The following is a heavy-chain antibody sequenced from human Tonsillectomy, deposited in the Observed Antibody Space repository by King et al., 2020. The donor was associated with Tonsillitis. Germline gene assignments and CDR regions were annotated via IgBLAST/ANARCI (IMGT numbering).Heavy chain of an antibody. Sequence: QLVQSGAEVRMPGESLKISCQGSGYNFATYFIAWVRQMPGRGLEWMGIIYAGDSSVRYSPSFRGQVTISADKSINSAFLPWGCLNASDSATYYCARRATYYSFWSGSYYMDVWGKGTTVTVSS. CDR1: GYNFATYF. D-gene: IGHD3-3*01. CDR3: ARRATYYSFWSGSYYMDV. CDR2: IYAGDSSV. V-gene: IGHV5-51*03. J-gene: IGHJ6*03.